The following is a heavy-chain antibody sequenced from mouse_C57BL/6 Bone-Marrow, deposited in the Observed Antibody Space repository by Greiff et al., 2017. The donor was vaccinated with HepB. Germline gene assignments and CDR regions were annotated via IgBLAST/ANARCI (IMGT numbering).Heavy chain of an antibody. CDR1: GYTFTSYG. Sequence: VKLQESGAELARPGASVKLSCKASGYTFTSYGISWVKQRTGQGLEWIGEIYPRSGNTYYNEKFKGKATLTEDKSSSTAYMELRSLTSEDSAVYFCARDTDYYGSFAYWGQGTLVTVSA. V-gene: IGHV1-81*01. CDR2: IYPRSGNT. CDR3: ARDTDYYGSFAY. D-gene: IGHD1-1*01. J-gene: IGHJ3*01.